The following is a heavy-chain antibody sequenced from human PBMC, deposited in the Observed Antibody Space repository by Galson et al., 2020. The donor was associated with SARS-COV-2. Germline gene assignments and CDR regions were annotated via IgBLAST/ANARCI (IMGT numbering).Heavy chain of an antibody. CDR2: IWYDGSNK. V-gene: IGHV3-33*01. CDR3: AGVSEENWNDGYFDY. CDR1: GFTFRSYG. D-gene: IGHD1-1*01. J-gene: IGHJ4*02. Sequence: TGGSLRLSCAAPGFTFRSYGMHWVRQAPGKGLEWVAVIWYDGSNKYYADPVKGRFTISRDNSKTTLYLQMNSLRAEDTAVYYWAGVSEENWNDGYFDYWCQGTLVIVS.